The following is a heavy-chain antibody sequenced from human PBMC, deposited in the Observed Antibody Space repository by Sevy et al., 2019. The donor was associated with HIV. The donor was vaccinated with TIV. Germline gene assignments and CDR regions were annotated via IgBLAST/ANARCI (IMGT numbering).Heavy chain of an antibody. CDR3: ARAVRIAVAGIDY. D-gene: IGHD6-19*01. Sequence: GGSLRLSCAASGFTFSSYWMSWVRQAPGKGLEWVANIKQDGSEKYYVDSVKGRFTISRDNAKNSLYLQMNSLRAEDTAVYYCARAVRIAVAGIDYWGQGTLVTVSS. V-gene: IGHV3-7*03. J-gene: IGHJ4*02. CDR1: GFTFSSYW. CDR2: IKQDGSEK.